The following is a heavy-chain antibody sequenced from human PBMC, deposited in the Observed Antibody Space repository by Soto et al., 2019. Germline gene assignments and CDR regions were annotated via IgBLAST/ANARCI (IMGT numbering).Heavy chain of an antibody. Sequence: EVQLLESGGDLVQPGGSLRLSCAASGFTFSSYAMSWVRQAPGKGLEWVSTISGRGDDTYYTDSVKGRFTISRDNSKNTLYVRMNIMRAEDTAVYYCARAQPTYSSSYFDYWGQGTMVTVSS. CDR3: ARAQPTYSSSYFDY. D-gene: IGHD3-22*01. V-gene: IGHV3-23*01. CDR2: ISGRGDDT. CDR1: GFTFSSYA. J-gene: IGHJ4*02.